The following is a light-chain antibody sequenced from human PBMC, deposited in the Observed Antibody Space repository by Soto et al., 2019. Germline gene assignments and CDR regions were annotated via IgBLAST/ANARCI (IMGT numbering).Light chain of an antibody. J-gene: IGLJ2*01. Sequence: QSVLTQPASVSGSPGQSITISCTGTSSDVGAYNFVSWYQQHPGKAPKLIFYEVSIRPPGLSDRFSGSKSGTTASLTISGLQAEDEADYFCSSYTTNKTLLFGGGTKLTVL. CDR3: SSYTTNKTLL. V-gene: IGLV2-14*01. CDR1: SSDVGAYNF. CDR2: EVS.